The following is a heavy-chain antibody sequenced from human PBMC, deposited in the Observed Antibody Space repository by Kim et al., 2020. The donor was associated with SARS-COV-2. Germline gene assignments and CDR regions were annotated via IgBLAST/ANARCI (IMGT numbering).Heavy chain of an antibody. Sequence: SVKVSCKASGFTFTSSAVQWVRQARGQRLEWIGWIVVGSGNTNYAQKFQERVTITRDMSTSTAYMELSSLRSEDTAVYYCAADAYSNRGMASVDYWGQGTLVTVSS. CDR1: GFTFTSSA. V-gene: IGHV1-58*01. CDR3: AADAYSNRGMASVDY. D-gene: IGHD4-4*01. J-gene: IGHJ4*02. CDR2: IVVGSGNT.